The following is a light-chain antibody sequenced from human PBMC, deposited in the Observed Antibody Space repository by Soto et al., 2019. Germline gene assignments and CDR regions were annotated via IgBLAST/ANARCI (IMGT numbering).Light chain of an antibody. CDR3: SSYTNSNPVI. Sequence: QSVLTQPASVSGSPGQSITISCTGTSFDVGGYNYVSWYQQHPGKAPKLMIYDVSNRPSGVSNRFSGSKSGNTASLTISGLQAEDEADYYCSSYTNSNPVIFGGGTKLTVL. J-gene: IGLJ2*01. CDR2: DVS. CDR1: SFDVGGYNY. V-gene: IGLV2-14*01.